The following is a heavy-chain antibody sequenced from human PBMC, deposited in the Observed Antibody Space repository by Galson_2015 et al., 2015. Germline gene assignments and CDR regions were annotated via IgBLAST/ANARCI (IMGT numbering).Heavy chain of an antibody. CDR1: GLTFSSYW. D-gene: IGHD5-12*01. CDR3: ARVLEATFEH. Sequence: SLRLSCAASGLTFSSYWMSWVRQAPGKGLEWVANIKQDGSEKYYVDSVKGRFTISRDNAKNSLYLRTNSLRAEDTAVYYCARVLEATFEHWGQGTLVSVSS. CDR2: IKQDGSEK. V-gene: IGHV3-7*01. J-gene: IGHJ1*01.